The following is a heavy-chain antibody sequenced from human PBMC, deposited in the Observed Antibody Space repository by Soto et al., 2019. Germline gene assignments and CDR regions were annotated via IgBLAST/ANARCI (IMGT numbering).Heavy chain of an antibody. V-gene: IGHV3-73*01. CDR3: TRFTRETPVTDFGY. Sequence: GGSLRLSCAASGFTFSGYAIHWVRQASGKGPEWVGRIRSKTNNYATVYAASVRGRFTISRDDSKNTAYLQINSLKTEDTAVYYCTRFTRETPVTDFGYWGQGTLVTVSS. CDR1: GFTFSGYA. D-gene: IGHD4-17*01. CDR2: IRSKTNNYAT. J-gene: IGHJ4*02.